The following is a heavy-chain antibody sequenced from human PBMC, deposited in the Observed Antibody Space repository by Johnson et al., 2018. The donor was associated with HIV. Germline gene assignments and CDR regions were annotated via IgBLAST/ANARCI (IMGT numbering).Heavy chain of an antibody. CDR2: LNHGAREK. CDR1: GFTFSNYY. Sequence: VQLVESGGGVVQPGKSLRLSCAASGFTFSNYYMSWVRQAPGKGLEWVANLNHGAREKNYADSVHVRFPFSSDNSKNTLYLQMNSLRAADTAVYYCAKGREWELLGGAFDIWGQGTMVTVSS. CDR3: AKGREWELLGGAFDI. J-gene: IGHJ3*02. V-gene: IGHV3-7*02. D-gene: IGHD1-26*01.